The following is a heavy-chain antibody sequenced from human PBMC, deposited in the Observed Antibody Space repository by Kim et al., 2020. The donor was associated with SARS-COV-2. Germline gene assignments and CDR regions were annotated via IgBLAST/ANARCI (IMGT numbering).Heavy chain of an antibody. Sequence: GGSLRLSCAASGFTFSNAWMSWVRQAPGKGLEWVGRIKSKTDGGTTDYAAPVKGRFTISRDDSKNTLYLQMNSLKTEDTAVYYCTNLLDFWSGYSIDYWGQGTLVTVSS. CDR1: GFTFSNAW. CDR3: TNLLDFWSGYSIDY. V-gene: IGHV3-15*01. J-gene: IGHJ4*02. D-gene: IGHD3-3*01. CDR2: IKSKTDGGTT.